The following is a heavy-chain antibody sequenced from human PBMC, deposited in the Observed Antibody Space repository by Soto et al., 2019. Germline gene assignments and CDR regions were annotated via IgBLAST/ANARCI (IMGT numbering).Heavy chain of an antibody. CDR3: ARASVLRFLEWLPFS. CDR2: INAGNGNT. V-gene: IGHV1-3*01. CDR1: GYTSTSYA. Sequence: ASVKVSCKASGYTSTSYAMHWVRQAPGQRLEWMGWINAGNGNTKYSQKFQGRVTITRDTSASTAYMELSSLRSEDTAVYYCARASVLRFLEWLPFSWGQGTLVTVSS. D-gene: IGHD3-3*01. J-gene: IGHJ5*02.